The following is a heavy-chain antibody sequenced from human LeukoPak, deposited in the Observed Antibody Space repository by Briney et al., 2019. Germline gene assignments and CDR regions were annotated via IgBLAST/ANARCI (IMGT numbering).Heavy chain of an antibody. J-gene: IGHJ6*02. D-gene: IGHD1-26*01. Sequence: GGSLRLSCVATGFTFSDYYMSWIRQAPGKGLEWVSYISSSSYRNYADSVKGRFTISRDNAGNSLYLQMNSLRAEDTAVYYCASWVGVGYYYYGMDVWGQGTTVTVSS. V-gene: IGHV3-11*06. CDR1: GFTFSDYY. CDR3: ASWVGVGYYYYGMDV. CDR2: ISSSSYR.